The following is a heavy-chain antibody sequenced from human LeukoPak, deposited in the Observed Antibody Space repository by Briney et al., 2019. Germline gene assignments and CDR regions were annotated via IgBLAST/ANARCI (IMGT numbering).Heavy chain of an antibody. CDR2: INHSGST. J-gene: IGHJ5*02. Sequence: GSLRLSCAASGFTFSSYAMSWVRQAPGKGLEWIGEINHSGSTNYNPSLKSRVTISVDTSKNQFSLKLSSVTAADTAVYYCARGGLRYFDWLLRDNWFDPWGQGTLVTVSS. D-gene: IGHD3-9*01. V-gene: IGHV4-34*01. CDR1: GFTFSSYA. CDR3: ARGGLRYFDWLLRDNWFDP.